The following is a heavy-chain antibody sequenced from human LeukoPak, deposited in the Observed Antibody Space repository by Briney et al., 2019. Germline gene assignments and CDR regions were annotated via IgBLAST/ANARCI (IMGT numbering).Heavy chain of an antibody. Sequence: PGRSLRLSCAASGFTFSTYAMSWVRQAPGKGLDWVSGISGGGGTTYYADSVKGRFTISRDNSKNTLYLQMNSLRAEETAVYYCARREKVGTTIGYWGQGTLVTVSS. D-gene: IGHD1-26*01. CDR1: GFTFSTYA. V-gene: IGHV3-23*01. CDR2: ISGGGGTT. J-gene: IGHJ4*02. CDR3: ARREKVGTTIGY.